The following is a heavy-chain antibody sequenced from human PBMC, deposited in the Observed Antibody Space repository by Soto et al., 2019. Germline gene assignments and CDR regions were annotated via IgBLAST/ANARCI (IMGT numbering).Heavy chain of an antibody. CDR1: GFTFSSFS. CDR3: ARDRVFRQYYYYGMDV. J-gene: IGHJ6*02. V-gene: IGHV3-23*01. D-gene: IGHD3-10*01. Sequence: EVQLLESGGGLVQPGGSLRLSCAASGFTFSSFSMSWVRQSPGKGLEWVSGFRTGGDDATTYYADSVKGRFTISRDNAKNSLYLQMNSLRAEDTAVYYCARDRVFRQYYYYGMDVWGQGTTVTVSS. CDR2: FRTGGDDATT.